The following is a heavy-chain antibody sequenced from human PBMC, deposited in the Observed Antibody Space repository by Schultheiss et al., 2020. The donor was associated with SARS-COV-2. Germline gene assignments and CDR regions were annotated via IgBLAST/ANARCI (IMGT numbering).Heavy chain of an antibody. CDR2: ISSSGDGT. CDR3: ARRRVSGNSPDAFDI. V-gene: IGHV3-66*02. D-gene: IGHD3-22*01. Sequence: GGSLRLSCAATGFIVSSNFMTWVRQAPGKGLQWVSRISSSGDGTYYADSVKGRFTISRDDSKNTLYLQMNSLRAEDTAVCYCARRRVSGNSPDAFDIWGQGTMVTVSS. J-gene: IGHJ3*02. CDR1: GFIVSSNF.